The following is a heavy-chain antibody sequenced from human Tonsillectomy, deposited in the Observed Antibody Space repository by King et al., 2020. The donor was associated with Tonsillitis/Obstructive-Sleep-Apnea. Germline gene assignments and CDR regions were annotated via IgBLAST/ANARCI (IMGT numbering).Heavy chain of an antibody. CDR1: GYIFITYG. V-gene: IGHV1-18*01. CDR3: ARDPPYYDFWSGQNWFDP. CDR2: ISGYNGNT. J-gene: IGHJ5*02. Sequence: QLVQSGAEVKKPGASVKVSCKASGYIFITYGISWVRQAPGQGLEWMGWISGYNGNTSYAQKLQGRVTMTTDTSTSTAYMELRSLGSDDTAVYYCARDPPYYDFWSGQNWFDPWGQGTLVTVSS. D-gene: IGHD3-3*01.